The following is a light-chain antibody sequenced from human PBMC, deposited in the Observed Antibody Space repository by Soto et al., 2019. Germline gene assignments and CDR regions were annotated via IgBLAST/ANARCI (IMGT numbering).Light chain of an antibody. J-gene: IGLJ3*02. V-gene: IGLV2-14*01. Sequence: QSALTQPASVSGSPGQSITVSCTGTSSDVGAYNYVSWYQQHPGKAPKLMIYDVSDRPSGVSNRFSGSKSGNTASLTISGLQAEDEADYYCSSYTSSSIWVFGGGTKVTVL. CDR3: SSYTSSSIWV. CDR1: SSDVGAYNY. CDR2: DVS.